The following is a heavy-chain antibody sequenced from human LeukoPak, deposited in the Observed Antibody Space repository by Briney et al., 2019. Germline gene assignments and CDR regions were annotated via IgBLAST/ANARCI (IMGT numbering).Heavy chain of an antibody. V-gene: IGHV4-59*01. Sequence: PSETLSLTCTVSGGSISSYYWSWIRQPPGKGLEWIGYIYYSGSTNYNPSLKSRVTISVDTSKNQFSLKLCSVTAADTAVYYCARVPGDDAFDIWGQGTMVTVSS. CDR3: ARVPGDDAFDI. J-gene: IGHJ3*02. CDR2: IYYSGST. CDR1: GGSISSYY. D-gene: IGHD2-2*01.